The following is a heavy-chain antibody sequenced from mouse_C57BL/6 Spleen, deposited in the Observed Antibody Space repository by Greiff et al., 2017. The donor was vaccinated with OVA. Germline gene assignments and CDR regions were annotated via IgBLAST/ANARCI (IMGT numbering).Heavy chain of an antibody. Sequence: QVQLKQSGAELARPGASVKLSCKASGYTFTSYGISWVKQRTGQGLEWIGEIYPRSGNTYYNEKFKGKATLTADKSSSTAYMELRSLTSEDSAVYFCARSTAGAMDYWGQGTSVTVSS. CDR2: IYPRSGNT. CDR3: ARSTAGAMDY. J-gene: IGHJ4*01. CDR1: GYTFTSYG. D-gene: IGHD3-2*01. V-gene: IGHV1-81*01.